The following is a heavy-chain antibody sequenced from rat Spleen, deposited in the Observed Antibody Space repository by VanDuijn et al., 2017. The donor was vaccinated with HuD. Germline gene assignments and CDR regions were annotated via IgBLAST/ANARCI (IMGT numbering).Heavy chain of an antibody. Sequence: EVQLVESGGGLVQPGRSLKLSCAASGFTFSNYYMAWVRQAPTKGLEWVAYISTGGGSTYYRDSVKGRFTISRENAENTLFLQMDSLRSEDTATYYCAQWNSKYFIYWGQGIMVTVSS. CDR1: GFTFSNYY. CDR3: AQWNSKYFIY. V-gene: IGHV5-27*01. J-gene: IGHJ2*01. CDR2: ISTGGGST. D-gene: IGHD4-4*01.